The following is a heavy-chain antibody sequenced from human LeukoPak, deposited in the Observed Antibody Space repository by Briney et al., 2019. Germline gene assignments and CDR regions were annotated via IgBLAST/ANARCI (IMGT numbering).Heavy chain of an antibody. Sequence: GSLRLSCAASGFTFSSYSMNWVRQAPGKGLEWVSSISSSSSYIYYADSVKGRFTISRDNAKNSLYLQMNSLRAEDTAVYYCARDLVKGPDAFDIWGQGTMVTVSS. CDR1: GFTFSSYS. CDR2: ISSSSSYI. CDR3: ARDLVKGPDAFDI. D-gene: IGHD3-10*01. V-gene: IGHV3-21*01. J-gene: IGHJ3*02.